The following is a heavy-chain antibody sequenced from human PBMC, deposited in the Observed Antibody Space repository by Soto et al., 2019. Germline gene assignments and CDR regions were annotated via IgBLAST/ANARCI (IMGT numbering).Heavy chain of an antibody. V-gene: IGHV4-59*01. CDR2: IYNSGTT. CDR1: GGSISGYY. J-gene: IGHJ4*02. D-gene: IGHD3-22*01. Sequence: SETLSLTCTVSGGSISGYYWSWLRQPPGKGLEWIGYIYNSGTTNYNPSLRSRVTMSADTSKDQFSLKLNSVTAADTAVYYCARMNYYDTSGYPFDYWGQGMMVTVSS. CDR3: ARMNYYDTSGYPFDY.